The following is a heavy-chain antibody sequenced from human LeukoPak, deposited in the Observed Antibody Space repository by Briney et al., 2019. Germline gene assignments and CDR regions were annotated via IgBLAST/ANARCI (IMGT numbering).Heavy chain of an antibody. CDR2: TYYRSKWYN. CDR1: GDSVSSNSAA. D-gene: IGHD5-12*01. V-gene: IGHV6-1*01. CDR3: ARVLWEYSGYPFDY. J-gene: IGHJ4*02. Sequence: SQTLSLTCAISGDSVSSNSAAWNWIRQSPSRGLEWLGRTYYRSKWYNDYAVSVKSRITINPDTSKNQFSLQLNSATPEDTAVCYCARVLWEYSGYPFDYWGQGTLVTVSS.